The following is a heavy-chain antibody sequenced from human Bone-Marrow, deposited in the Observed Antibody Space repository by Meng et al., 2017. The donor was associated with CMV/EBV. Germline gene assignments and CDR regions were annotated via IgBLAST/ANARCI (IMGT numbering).Heavy chain of an antibody. CDR1: GFTVSSNY. CDR3: AKRDYSGYDYGGDAFEI. J-gene: IGHJ3*02. D-gene: IGHD5-12*01. V-gene: IGHV3-66*03. CDR2: IYSCGST. Sequence: GESLKISCVASGFTVSSNYMSWVRQAPGKGLEWVSVIYSCGSTYYADSVKGRFTISRDNSKNTLYLQMNSLRAEDTAVYYCAKRDYSGYDYGGDAFEIWGQGTMVTVSS.